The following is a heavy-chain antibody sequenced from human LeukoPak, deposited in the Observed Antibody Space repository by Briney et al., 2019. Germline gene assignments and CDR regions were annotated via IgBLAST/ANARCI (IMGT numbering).Heavy chain of an antibody. J-gene: IGHJ3*02. Sequence: GGSLRLSCAASGFTFSSYAMHWVRQAPGKGLEWVAVISYDGSNKYYADSVKGRFTISRDNSKNTLYLQMNSLRSEDTAVYYCARVGTVTTGNAFDIWGQGTMVTVSS. D-gene: IGHD4-17*01. V-gene: IGHV3-30-3*01. CDR1: GFTFSSYA. CDR2: ISYDGSNK. CDR3: ARVGTVTTGNAFDI.